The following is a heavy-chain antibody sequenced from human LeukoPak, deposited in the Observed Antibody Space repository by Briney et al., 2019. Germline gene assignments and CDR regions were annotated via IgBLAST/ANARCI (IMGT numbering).Heavy chain of an antibody. Sequence: GGSLRLSCAASGFTFDDYAMHWVRQAPGKGLERVSGISWNSGSIGYADSVKGRFTISRDNAKNSLYLQMNSLRAEDTAVYYCARSYSSGFDYWGQGTLVTVSS. D-gene: IGHD6-19*01. CDR2: ISWNSGSI. CDR3: ARSYSSGFDY. CDR1: GFTFDDYA. J-gene: IGHJ4*02. V-gene: IGHV3-9*01.